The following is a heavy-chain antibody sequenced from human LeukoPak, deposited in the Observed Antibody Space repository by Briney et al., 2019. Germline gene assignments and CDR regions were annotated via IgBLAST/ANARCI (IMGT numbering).Heavy chain of an antibody. CDR1: GGSIHNSDYY. CDR3: ASWRGDAGTGGADN. V-gene: IGHV4-39*07. D-gene: IGHD6-13*01. CDR2: MYYSGST. J-gene: IGHJ4*02. Sequence: SETLSLTCHVSGGSIHNSDYYWAWIRQPPGKRLEWIGSMYYSGSTYYNPYLKIRVSISGDTSKNQFSLKWTSVTAADTAMYYCASWRGDAGTGGADNWGQGTLVTVSS.